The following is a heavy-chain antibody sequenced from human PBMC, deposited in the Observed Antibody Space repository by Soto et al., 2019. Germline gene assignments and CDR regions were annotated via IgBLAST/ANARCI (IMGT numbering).Heavy chain of an antibody. D-gene: IGHD2-2*01. V-gene: IGHV3-48*02. J-gene: IGHJ4*02. CDR2: IGSRSSTI. Sequence: GGSLRLSCAASGFTFSPYSMNWVRQAPGKGLEWVSYIGSRSSTIYYADSVKGRFTISRDNAKNSLYLQMNSLRDEDTAVYYCARDDCSSTSCSLDYWGQGTLVTVSS. CDR1: GFTFSPYS. CDR3: ARDDCSSTSCSLDY.